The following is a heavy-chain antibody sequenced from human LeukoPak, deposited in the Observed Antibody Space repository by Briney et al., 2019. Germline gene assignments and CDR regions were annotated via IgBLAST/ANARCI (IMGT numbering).Heavy chain of an antibody. CDR2: ISGSSNYI. Sequence: GGSLRLSCAASGFTFSTYAMHWVRQAPGKGLEWVSSISGSSNYIYYADSVKGRFTISRGNAKNSLYLQMNSLRVEDTAVYYCARDESGDNDAFDTWGQGTLVTVSS. J-gene: IGHJ3*02. D-gene: IGHD2-21*01. CDR1: GFTFSTYA. V-gene: IGHV3-21*01. CDR3: ARDESGDNDAFDT.